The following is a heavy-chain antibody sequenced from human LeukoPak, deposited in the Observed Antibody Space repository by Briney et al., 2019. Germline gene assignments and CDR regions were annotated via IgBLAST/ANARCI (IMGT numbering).Heavy chain of an antibody. D-gene: IGHD3-16*01. CDR2: IYYSGST. Sequence: ASETLSLTCTVSGGSISSYYWSWIRQPPGKGLEWIGYIYYSGSTNYNPSLKSRVTISVDTSKNQFSLKLSSVTAADTAVYYCARVQRGGSYFDYWGQGTLVTVSS. V-gene: IGHV4-59*01. CDR1: GGSISSYY. CDR3: ARVQRGGSYFDY. J-gene: IGHJ4*01.